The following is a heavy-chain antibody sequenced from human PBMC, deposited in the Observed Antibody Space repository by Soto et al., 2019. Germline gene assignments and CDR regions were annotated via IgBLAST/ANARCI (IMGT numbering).Heavy chain of an antibody. CDR2: ISGSGGST. V-gene: IGHV3-23*01. D-gene: IGHD3-3*01. CDR3: AKDQVGYDFWSGQTTNRYYYGMDV. J-gene: IGHJ6*02. Sequence: GGSLRLSCAASGFTFSSYAMSWVRQAPGKGLEWVSAISGSGGSTYYADSVKGRFTISRDNSKNTLYLQMNSLRAEDTAVYYCAKDQVGYDFWSGQTTNRYYYGMDVWGQGTTVTVSS. CDR1: GFTFSSYA.